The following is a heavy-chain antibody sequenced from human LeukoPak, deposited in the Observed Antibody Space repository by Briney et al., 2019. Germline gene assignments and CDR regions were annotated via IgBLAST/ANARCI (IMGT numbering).Heavy chain of an antibody. CDR1: GFIFSSYS. CDR2: ISSSSSYI. D-gene: IGHD5-18*01. J-gene: IGHJ4*02. Sequence: GGSLRLSCAASGFIFSSYSMNWVRQAPGKGLEWVSSISSSSSYIYYADSVKGRFTISRDNAKNSLYLQMNSLRAEDTAVYYCARDGYSYGYGYWGQGTLVTVSS. V-gene: IGHV3-21*06. CDR3: ARDGYSYGYGY.